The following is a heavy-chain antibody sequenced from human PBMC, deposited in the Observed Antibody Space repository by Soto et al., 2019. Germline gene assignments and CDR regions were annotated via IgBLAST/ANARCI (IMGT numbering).Heavy chain of an antibody. CDR2: ISSTSSYI. J-gene: IGHJ6*02. Sequence: PGGSLRLSCAASGFTFSSYSMNWVRQAPGKGLEWVSSISSTSSYIYYADSLKGRFTISRDNAKNSLYLQMNSLRAEDTAVYYCARDLVVVGSMDVWGQGTTVTSP. CDR3: ARDLVVVGSMDV. V-gene: IGHV3-21*01. CDR1: GFTFSSYS. D-gene: IGHD2-15*01.